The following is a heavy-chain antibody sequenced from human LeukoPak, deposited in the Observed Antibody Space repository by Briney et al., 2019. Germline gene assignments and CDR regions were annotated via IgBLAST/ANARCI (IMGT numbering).Heavy chain of an antibody. CDR1: GYTFTGYY. V-gene: IGHV1-2*02. CDR3: ARDLYYDFWSGYHNYYYGMDV. CDR2: INPNSGGT. D-gene: IGHD3-3*01. Sequence: ASVKVSCKASGYTFTGYYMHWVRQAPGQGLEWMGWINPNSGGTNYAQKFQGRVTMTRDTSISTAYMELSRLRSDDTAVYYCARDLYYDFWSGYHNYYYGMDVWGQGTTVTVSS. J-gene: IGHJ6*02.